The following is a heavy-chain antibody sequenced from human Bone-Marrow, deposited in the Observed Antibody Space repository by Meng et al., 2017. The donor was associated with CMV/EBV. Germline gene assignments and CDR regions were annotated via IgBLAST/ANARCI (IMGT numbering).Heavy chain of an antibody. J-gene: IGHJ4*02. Sequence: GSLSLTCTVSGGSISSSSYYWGWIRQPPGKGLEWIWSIYYSGSTYYNPSLKSRVTISVDTSKNQFSLKLSSVTAADTAVYYCARHHTGYSSSWYHPGHLDYWGQGTLVTVSS. CDR2: IYYSGST. V-gene: IGHV4-39*01. CDR3: ARHHTGYSSSWYHPGHLDY. CDR1: GGSISSSSYY. D-gene: IGHD6-13*01.